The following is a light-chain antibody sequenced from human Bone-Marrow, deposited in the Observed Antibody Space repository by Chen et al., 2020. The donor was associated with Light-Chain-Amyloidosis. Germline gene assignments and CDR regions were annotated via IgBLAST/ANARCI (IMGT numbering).Light chain of an antibody. CDR1: NIGSTS. V-gene: IGLV3-21*02. J-gene: IGLJ3*02. CDR3: QVWDRSSDRPV. Sequence: SYVLTQPSSVSVAPGQTATIARGGNNIGSTSVHWYQQTPGQAPLLVVYDVSDRPSGIPERLSGSNSGNTATLTISRVEAGDEADYYCQVWDRSSDRPVFGGGTKLTVL. CDR2: DVS.